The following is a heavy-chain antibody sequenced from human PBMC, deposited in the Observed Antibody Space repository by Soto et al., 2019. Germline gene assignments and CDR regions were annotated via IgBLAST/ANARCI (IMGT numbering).Heavy chain of an antibody. J-gene: IGHJ4*02. CDR1: DGSISSGGSY. Sequence: SQPLSLTCTVSDGSISSGGSYWSLKRQHPGKGLEWIGYIYYSGSTYYNPSLKSRVTISVDTSKNQFSLKLSSVTAADTAVYYCARATLRGYYFDYWGQGTLVTVSS. D-gene: IGHD3-16*01. CDR2: IYYSGST. CDR3: ARATLRGYYFDY. V-gene: IGHV4-31*03.